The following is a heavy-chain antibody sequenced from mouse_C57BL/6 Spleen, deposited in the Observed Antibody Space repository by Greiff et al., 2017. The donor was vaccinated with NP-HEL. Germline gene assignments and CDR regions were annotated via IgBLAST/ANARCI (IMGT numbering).Heavy chain of an antibody. V-gene: IGHV5-17*01. Sequence: EVKVEESGGGLVKPGGSLKLSCAASGFTFSDYGMHWVRQAPEKGLEWVAYISSGSSTIYYADTVKGRFTISRDNAKNTLFLQMTSLRSEDTAMYYCATEMGGLDYWGQGTTLTVSS. CDR3: ATEMGGLDY. CDR2: ISSGSSTI. J-gene: IGHJ2*01. D-gene: IGHD2-3*01. CDR1: GFTFSDYG.